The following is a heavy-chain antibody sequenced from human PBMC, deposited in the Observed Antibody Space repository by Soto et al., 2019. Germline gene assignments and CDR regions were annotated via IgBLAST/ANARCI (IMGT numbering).Heavy chain of an antibody. D-gene: IGHD3-22*01. CDR1: GLTFSSYA. V-gene: IGHV3-23*01. CDR3: AKNSESSAYSSFAY. CDR2: ISGSGIST. J-gene: IGHJ4*02. Sequence: GGSLRLPCAASGLTFSSYAMSWVRQAPGKGLEWVSGISGSGISTYYADSVKGRFTISRDNSKNTLYLQMNSLRAEDTAVYYCAKNSESSAYSSFAYWGQGTLVTVSS.